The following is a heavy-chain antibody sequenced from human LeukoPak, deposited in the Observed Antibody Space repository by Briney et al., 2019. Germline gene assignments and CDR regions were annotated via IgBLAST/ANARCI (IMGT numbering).Heavy chain of an antibody. CDR1: GYAFTSYY. V-gene: IGHV1-46*01. CDR3: ARANGSLWYWFDP. D-gene: IGHD2-21*01. CDR2: INPSGGST. J-gene: IGHJ5*02. Sequence: ASVKVSCKASGYAFTSYYMHWVRQAPGQGLEGMGIINPSGGSTSYAQKFQGRVTMTRDMFTSTVYMELSSLRSEDTAVYYCARANGSLWYWFDPWGQGTLVTVSS.